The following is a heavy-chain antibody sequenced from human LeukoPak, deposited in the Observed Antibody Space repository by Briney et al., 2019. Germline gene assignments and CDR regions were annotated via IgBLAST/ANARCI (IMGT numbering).Heavy chain of an antibody. Sequence: ASVKVSCKASRYTFTSYDINWVRESAGQGLEWMGWMNPNTGRTGYAQKFQGRITMTSDTSINTAYMELTNLRSEDTAIYYCARLSQTPDYYTLGGYYSLGYWGQGTPVTVSS. J-gene: IGHJ4*02. CDR3: ARLSQTPDYYTLGGYYSLGY. CDR2: MNPNTGRT. D-gene: IGHD3-10*01. V-gene: IGHV1-8*01. CDR1: RYTFTSYD.